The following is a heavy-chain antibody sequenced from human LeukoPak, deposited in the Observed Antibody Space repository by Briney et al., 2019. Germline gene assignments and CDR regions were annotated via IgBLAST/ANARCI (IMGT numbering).Heavy chain of an antibody. CDR3: ARGRGRYYYGSGSFPFY. V-gene: IGHV4-34*01. J-gene: IGHJ4*02. CDR2: INHSGSS. Sequence: SETLSLTCAVYGGSFSGYYWSWIRQPPGKGLEWIGEINHSGSSNYNPSLKSRVTISVDTSKNQFSLKLSSVTAAGPAVYYCARGRGRYYYGSGSFPFYWGQGTLVTVSS. D-gene: IGHD3-10*01. CDR1: GGSFSGYY.